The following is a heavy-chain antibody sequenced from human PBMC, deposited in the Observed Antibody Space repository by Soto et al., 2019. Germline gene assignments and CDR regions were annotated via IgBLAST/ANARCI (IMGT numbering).Heavy chain of an antibody. V-gene: IGHV3-20*04. CDR2: INWNGGST. CDR3: ARDSSNDVAVAGTASWSFDY. D-gene: IGHD6-19*01. J-gene: IGHJ4*02. CDR1: GFTFDDYG. Sequence: GGSLRLSCAASGFTFDDYGMSWVRQAPGKGLEWVSGINWNGGSTGYADSVKGRFTISRDNAKNSLYLQMNSLRAEDTALDYCARDSSNDVAVAGTASWSFDYWGQGTLVTVSS.